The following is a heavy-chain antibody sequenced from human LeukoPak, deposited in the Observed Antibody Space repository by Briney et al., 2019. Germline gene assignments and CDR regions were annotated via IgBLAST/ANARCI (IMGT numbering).Heavy chain of an antibody. CDR3: AREWGYCNSTSCPNAFDI. V-gene: IGHV3-30*02. J-gene: IGHJ3*02. Sequence: PGGSLRLPCAASGFTFSSYGMHWVRQAPGKGLEWVAFIRYDGSNKYYADSVKGRFTISRDNSKNTLYLQMNSLRAEDTAVYYCAREWGYCNSTSCPNAFDIWGQGTMVTVSS. D-gene: IGHD2-2*01. CDR2: IRYDGSNK. CDR1: GFTFSSYG.